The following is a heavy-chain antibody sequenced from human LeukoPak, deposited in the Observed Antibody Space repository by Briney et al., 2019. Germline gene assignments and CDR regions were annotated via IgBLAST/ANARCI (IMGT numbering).Heavy chain of an antibody. D-gene: IGHD1-26*01. CDR2: ISYDGSNK. V-gene: IGHV3-30-3*01. CDR1: GFTFSNYA. CDR3: AREEEAVGATDY. Sequence: GGSLRLSCAASGFTFSNYAILWVRQAPGKGLEWVAVISYDGSNKYYADSVKGRFTISRDNSKNTLYLQMNSLRAEDTAVYYCAREEEAVGATDYWGQGTLVTVSS. J-gene: IGHJ4*02.